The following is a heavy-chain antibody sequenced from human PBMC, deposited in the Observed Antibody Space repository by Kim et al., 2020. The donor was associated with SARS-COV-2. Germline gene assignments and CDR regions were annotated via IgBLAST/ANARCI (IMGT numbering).Heavy chain of an antibody. D-gene: IGHD3-10*01. J-gene: IGHJ3*01. CDR3: ADSMLYRVISAFDL. CDR2: INTNTGKP. CDR1: GDTFSSYA. Sequence: ASVKVSCKASGDTFSSYAMNWVRQAPGQGLEWMGWINTNTGKPTYAQGFTGRFVFSLDTSVHTAYLQISSLKFEDTAVYFCADSMLYRVISAFDLWGQGTMVTVSS. V-gene: IGHV7-4-1*01.